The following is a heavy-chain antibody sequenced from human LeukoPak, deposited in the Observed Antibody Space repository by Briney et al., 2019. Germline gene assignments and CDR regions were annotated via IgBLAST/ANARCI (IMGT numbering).Heavy chain of an antibody. CDR1: GYSFSKYW. CDR2: IYPGDSET. Sequence: GESLKISCKGSGYSFSKYWIGWVRQMPGKGLEWMGIIYPGDSETQYSPSFQGQVTIPADRSINTAYLQWSSLKASDTAMYYCTRRHAHKEGVVVVTGLDAEDLDVWGQGTMVTVSS. V-gene: IGHV5-51*01. J-gene: IGHJ3*01. D-gene: IGHD2-21*02. CDR3: TRRHAHKEGVVVVTGLDAEDLDV.